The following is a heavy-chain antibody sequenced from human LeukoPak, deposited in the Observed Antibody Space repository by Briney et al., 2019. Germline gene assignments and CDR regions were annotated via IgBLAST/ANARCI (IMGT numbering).Heavy chain of an antibody. CDR1: GFTFSNYG. D-gene: IGHD3-10*01. CDR3: AKAVTMVRYYFDY. J-gene: IGHJ4*02. V-gene: IGHV3-23*01. Sequence: GGSLRLSCAASGFTFSNYGMHWVRQAPGKGLEWVSAISGSGGSTYYADSVKGRFTISRDNSKNTLYLQMNSLRAEDTAVYYCAKAVTMVRYYFDYWGQGTLVTVSS. CDR2: ISGSGGST.